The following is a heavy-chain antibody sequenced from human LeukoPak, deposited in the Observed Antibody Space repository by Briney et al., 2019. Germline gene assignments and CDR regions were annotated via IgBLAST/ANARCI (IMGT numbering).Heavy chain of an antibody. V-gene: IGHV3-33*06. CDR2: IWYDGSNK. D-gene: IGHD6-13*01. Sequence: PGRSRRLSCAASGFTFSSYGMHWVRQAPGKGLEWVAVIWYDGSNKYYADSVKGRFTISRDNSKNTLYLQMNSLRAEDTAVYYCAKQVLGIAAAGTSDWYFDLWGRGTLVTVSS. CDR3: AKQVLGIAAAGTSDWYFDL. CDR1: GFTFSSYG. J-gene: IGHJ2*01.